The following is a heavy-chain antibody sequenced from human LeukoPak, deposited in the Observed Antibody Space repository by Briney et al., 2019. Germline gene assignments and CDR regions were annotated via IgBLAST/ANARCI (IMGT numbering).Heavy chain of an antibody. CDR2: ISLNNGNT. D-gene: IGHD3-22*01. Sequence: GASVKVSCKTSGYAFNFYGLNWVRQAPGQGLEWMGFISLNNGNTHYEQKFQGRVTMAADTSTNTASLEVKSLRSDDTAMYYCAEGNYDSSGYYFAYWGQGTLVSVSS. J-gene: IGHJ4*02. V-gene: IGHV1-18*04. CDR1: GYAFNFYG. CDR3: AEGNYDSSGYYFAY.